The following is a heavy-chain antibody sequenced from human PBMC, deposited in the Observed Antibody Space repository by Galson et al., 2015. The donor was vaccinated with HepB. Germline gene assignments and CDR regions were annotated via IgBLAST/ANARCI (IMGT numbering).Heavy chain of an antibody. CDR1: GDSVSSNSDA. Sequence: CAISGDSVSSNSDAWNWIRQSPSRGLEWLGRTYYRSKWYNDYAVSVKSRITINPDTSKNQFSLQLNSVTPEDTAVYYCARDGATYYYDSSGHGNFDIWGQGTMVTVSS. V-gene: IGHV6-1*01. D-gene: IGHD3-22*01. CDR3: ARDGATYYYDSSGHGNFDI. J-gene: IGHJ3*02. CDR2: TYYRSKWYN.